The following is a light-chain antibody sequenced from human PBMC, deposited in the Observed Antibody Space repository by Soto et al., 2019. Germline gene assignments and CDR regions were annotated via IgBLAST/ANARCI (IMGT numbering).Light chain of an antibody. V-gene: IGLV2-14*01. CDR2: EVR. J-gene: IGLJ1*01. CDR3: SSYTSSSIL. Sequence: LTQPASVSGSPGQSITISCTGTSSDVGSYNYVSWYQQHPGKAPKLMIYEVRDRPSGISSRFSGSKSGNTASLTISGLQTEDEADYYCSSYTSSSILFGTGTKVTVL. CDR1: SSDVGSYNY.